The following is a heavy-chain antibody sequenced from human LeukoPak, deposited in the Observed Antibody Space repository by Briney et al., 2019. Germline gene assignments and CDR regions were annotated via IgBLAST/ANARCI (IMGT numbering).Heavy chain of an antibody. Sequence: SETLSLTCTVSGGSISSSRYYWGWIRQPPGKGLEWIGSIYYSGSTYYNPSLKSRVTISVDTSKNQFSLKLSSVTAADTAVYYCARHSSAAVPFDYWGQGTLVTVSS. J-gene: IGHJ4*02. CDR2: IYYSGST. CDR1: GGSISSSRYY. V-gene: IGHV4-39*01. D-gene: IGHD6-13*01. CDR3: ARHSSAAVPFDY.